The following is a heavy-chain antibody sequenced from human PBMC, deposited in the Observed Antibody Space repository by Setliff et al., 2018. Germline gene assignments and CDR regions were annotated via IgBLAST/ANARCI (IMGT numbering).Heavy chain of an antibody. D-gene: IGHD3-10*01. CDR1: GFTFNTYW. CDR2: IFNDGST. Sequence: PGGSLRLSCAASGFTFNTYWMHWVRQAPGKGLEWVSIIFNDGSTYYADSVKGRFTISRDISKSTLYLHMNSLRAEDTAVYYCARDRGGTNPWFDPWGQGTLVTVSS. J-gene: IGHJ5*02. CDR3: ARDRGGTNPWFDP. V-gene: IGHV3-53*01.